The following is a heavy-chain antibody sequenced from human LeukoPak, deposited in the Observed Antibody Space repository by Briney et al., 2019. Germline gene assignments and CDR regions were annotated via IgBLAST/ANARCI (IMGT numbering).Heavy chain of an antibody. Sequence: ASVKVSCKASGYIFTDYGITWVRQAPGQGLEWMGWISAYNGNTNYAQKLQVRVTMTTDTSTSTAYMELRSLRSDDTAVYYCARIQADDYIWGNFKYWGQGTLVTVSS. D-gene: IGHD3-16*01. V-gene: IGHV1-18*01. CDR2: ISAYNGNT. CDR3: ARIQADDYIWGNFKY. CDR1: GYIFTDYG. J-gene: IGHJ4*02.